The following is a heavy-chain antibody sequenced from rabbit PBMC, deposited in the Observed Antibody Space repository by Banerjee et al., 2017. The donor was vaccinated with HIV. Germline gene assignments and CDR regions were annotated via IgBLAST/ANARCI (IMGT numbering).Heavy chain of an antibody. D-gene: IGHD1-1*01. CDR3: ARGDYIDYFYL. V-gene: IGHV1S40*01. Sequence: QSLEESGGGLVQPGGSMKLSCKASGFIFSDNYAMCWVRQAPGKGLEWIGCIVAGSSGSTYYASWAKGRFTISKTSSTTVTLQMTSLTAADTATYFCARGDYIDYFYLWGQGTLVTVS. CDR1: GFIFSDNYA. CDR2: IVAGSSGST. J-gene: IGHJ4*01.